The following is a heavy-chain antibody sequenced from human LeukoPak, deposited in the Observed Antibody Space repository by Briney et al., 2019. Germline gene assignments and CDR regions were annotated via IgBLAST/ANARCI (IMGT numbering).Heavy chain of an antibody. J-gene: IGHJ3*02. Sequence: SETLPLTCTVSGGSISSSSYYWGWIRQPPGKGLEWIGSIYYSGSTYYNPSLKSRVTISVDTSKKQFSLKLSPVTAADTAVYYCARHSRGSWENAFDIWGQGTMVTVSS. V-gene: IGHV4-39*01. CDR3: ARHSRGSWENAFDI. CDR2: IYYSGST. D-gene: IGHD1-26*01. CDR1: GGSISSSSYY.